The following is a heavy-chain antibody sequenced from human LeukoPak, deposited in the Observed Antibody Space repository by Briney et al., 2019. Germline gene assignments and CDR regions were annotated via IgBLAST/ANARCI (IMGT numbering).Heavy chain of an antibody. V-gene: IGHV3-7*01. J-gene: IGHJ5*02. CDR1: GFIFSNYW. CDR3: ARDAGLAVFWFDP. CDR2: IEQDGSEK. D-gene: IGHD6-19*01. Sequence: QPGGSLRLSCAASGFIFSNYWMSWVRQAPGKGLEWVANIEQDGSEKNYVDSVKGRFTISRDNAKNSLYLQMNSLRAEDTAVYYCARDAGLAVFWFDPWGQGTLVTVSS.